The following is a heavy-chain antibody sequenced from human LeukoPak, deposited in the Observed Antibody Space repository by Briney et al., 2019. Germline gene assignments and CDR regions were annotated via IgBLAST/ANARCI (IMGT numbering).Heavy chain of an antibody. CDR2: ISSSSSYI. J-gene: IGHJ3*02. D-gene: IGHD1-1*01. V-gene: IGHV3-21*01. Sequence: GGSLRLSCAASGFTFSSYSMNWVRQAPGKGLEWVSSISSSSSYIYYADSVKGRFTISRDNAKNSLYLQMNSLRAEDTAVYYCARMETGTMGAFDIWGQGTIVTVSS. CDR1: GFTFSSYS. CDR3: ARMETGTMGAFDI.